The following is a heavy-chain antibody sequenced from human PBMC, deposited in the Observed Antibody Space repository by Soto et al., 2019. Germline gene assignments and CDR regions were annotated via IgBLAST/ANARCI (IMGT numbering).Heavy chain of an antibody. Sequence: QVQLMESGGGVVQPGRSLRLSCAASGFTFSNYAMHWVRQPPGRGLEWVAVISSDGHHKYYADSVKGRFTISRDNSKDTPYLQMNSLRPEDTAVYFCAKGLVVVVKQDWFDPWGQGTLVTVSS. J-gene: IGHJ5*02. CDR3: AKGLVVVVKQDWFDP. CDR2: ISSDGHHK. D-gene: IGHD3-22*01. CDR1: GFTFSNYA. V-gene: IGHV3-30-3*01.